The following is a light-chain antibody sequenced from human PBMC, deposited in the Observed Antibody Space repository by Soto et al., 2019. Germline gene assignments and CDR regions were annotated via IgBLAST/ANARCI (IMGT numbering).Light chain of an antibody. CDR2: DAS. V-gene: IGKV3-11*01. J-gene: IGKJ1*01. CDR1: QSVSSY. CDR3: QQRRNWPGGT. Sequence: EIVLTQSPATLSLSPGERATLSCRASQSVSSYLAWYQQKPGQAPRLLIYDASNRATGIPARFSGSGSGTDFTLTISSLEPEDFAVYYCQQRRNWPGGTFGQGTKVDIK.